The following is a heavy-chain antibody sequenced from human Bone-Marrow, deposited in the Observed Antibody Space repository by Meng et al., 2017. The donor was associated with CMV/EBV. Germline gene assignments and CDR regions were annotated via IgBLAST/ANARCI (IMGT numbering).Heavy chain of an antibody. CDR1: GFMFRRYA. D-gene: IGHD3-3*01. CDR3: ANNFWSGYYDY. V-gene: IGHV3-23*03. J-gene: IGHJ4*02. Sequence: GGSLRLSCAASGFMFRRYAMSWVRQAPGKGLEWVSTIYGDDRNTFYAESVKGRFSVSRDNSMNTLFLQMDSLRTEDTAVYYCANNFWSGYYDYWGQGTLVTVSS. CDR2: IYGDDRNT.